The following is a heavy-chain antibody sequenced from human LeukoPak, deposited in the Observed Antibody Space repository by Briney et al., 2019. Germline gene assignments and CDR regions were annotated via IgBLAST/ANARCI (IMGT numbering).Heavy chain of an antibody. CDR2: ITWNGGGT. CDR3: VRDRRYSYGSSYYHGMDV. J-gene: IGHJ6*02. CDR1: GFTFDDYG. D-gene: IGHD5-18*01. Sequence: GGSLRLSCAASGFTFDDYGMSWVRQAPGKGLEWVSGITWNGGGTGYADSVKGRFTISRDNAKKSLYLQMNSLRAEDTALFYCVRDRRYSYGSSYYHGMDVWAKGPRSPSP. V-gene: IGHV3-20*04.